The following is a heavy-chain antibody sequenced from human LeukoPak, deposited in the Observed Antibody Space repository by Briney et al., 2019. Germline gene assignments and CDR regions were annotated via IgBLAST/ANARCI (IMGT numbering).Heavy chain of an antibody. V-gene: IGHV3-30*18. CDR1: GFTFSSYG. Sequence: PGGSLRLSCAASGFTFSSYGMHWVRQAPGKGLEWVAVISYDGSNKYYADSVKGRFTISRDNSKNTLYLQMNSLRAEDTAVYYCAKDSATGDLIFIFDYWGQGTLVTVSS. J-gene: IGHJ4*02. D-gene: IGHD7-27*01. CDR3: AKDSATGDLIFIFDY. CDR2: ISYDGSNK.